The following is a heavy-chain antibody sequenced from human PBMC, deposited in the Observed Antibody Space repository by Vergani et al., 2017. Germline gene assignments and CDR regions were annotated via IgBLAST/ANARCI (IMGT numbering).Heavy chain of an antibody. CDR2: VTSDGRRQ. J-gene: IGHJ3*02. Sequence: EVQLVESGGGLVQPGGSLGLSCAASGFNFSTYTMNWVRQAPRKGLEWISSVTSDGRRQTYADSVKGRFTISRDSGKNSLHLQMNSLRPEDTAVYFCTREYSSSSGRGLDIWGQGTMVTVS. CDR3: TREYSSSSGRGLDI. V-gene: IGHV3-48*01. CDR1: GFNFSTYT. D-gene: IGHD6-6*01.